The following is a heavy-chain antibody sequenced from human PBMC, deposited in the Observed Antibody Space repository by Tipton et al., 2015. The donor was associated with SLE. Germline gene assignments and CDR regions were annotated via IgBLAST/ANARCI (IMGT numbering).Heavy chain of an antibody. D-gene: IGHD5-24*01. Sequence: SLRLSCAASGFTFSSFSMHWVRQAPGKGLEYVSAISSNGERTYYANSVKGRFTISRDNSKNTLYLQMGSLTVEDTAVYYCARDNGDKKPYYGMDVWGQGTTVTVSS. CDR1: GFTFSSFS. CDR3: ARDNGDKKPYYGMDV. CDR2: ISSNGERT. J-gene: IGHJ6*02. V-gene: IGHV3-64*01.